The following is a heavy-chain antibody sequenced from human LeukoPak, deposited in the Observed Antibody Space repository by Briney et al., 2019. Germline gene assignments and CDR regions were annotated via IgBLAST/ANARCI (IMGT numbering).Heavy chain of an antibody. CDR2: IYYSGST. D-gene: IGHD1-26*01. V-gene: IGHV4-59*12. CDR3: ARDSRWELLWGYFDY. Sequence: SETLSLTCTVSGGSISSYYWSWIRQPPGKGLEWIGYIYYSGSTNYNPSLKSRVTISVDTSKNQFSLKLSSVTAADTAVYYCARDSRWELLWGYFDYWGQGTLVTVSS. CDR1: GGSISSYY. J-gene: IGHJ4*02.